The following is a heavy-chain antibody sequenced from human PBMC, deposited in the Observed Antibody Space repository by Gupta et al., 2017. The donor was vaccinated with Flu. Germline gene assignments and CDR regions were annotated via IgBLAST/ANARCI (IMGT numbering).Heavy chain of an antibody. V-gene: IGHV1-69*01. D-gene: IGHD1-26*01. Sequence: RQAPGQGLEWMGGIIPIFGTANYAQKFQGRVTITADESTSTAYMELSSLRSEDTAVYYCARGGGSYSLAPPTHYYYYYMDVWGKGTTVTVSS. CDR3: ARGGGSYSLAPPTHYYYYYMDV. CDR2: IIPIFGTA. J-gene: IGHJ6*03.